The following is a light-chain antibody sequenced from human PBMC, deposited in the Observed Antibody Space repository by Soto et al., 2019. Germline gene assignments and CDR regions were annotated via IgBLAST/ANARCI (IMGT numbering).Light chain of an antibody. CDR3: HHYSRSPPYT. J-gene: IGKJ2*01. V-gene: IGKV3-20*01. CDR2: GAS. Sequence: EIVLTQSPDNLSLSPGERATVSCRASQSVSNNDLAWYQQRPGQAPRLVLYGASTRPTGIPDRFSGSGSGTEFTLTISRLEPTDFAVYYCHHYSRSPPYTFGQGTKLDIK. CDR1: QSVSNND.